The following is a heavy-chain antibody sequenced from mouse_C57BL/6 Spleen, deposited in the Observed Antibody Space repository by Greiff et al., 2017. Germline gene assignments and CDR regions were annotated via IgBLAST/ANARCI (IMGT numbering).Heavy chain of an antibody. CDR3: ASRNWDLIDY. V-gene: IGHV1-81*01. J-gene: IGHJ2*01. Sequence: QVQLKESGAELARPGASVKLSCKASGYTFTSYGISWVKQRTGQGLEWIGEIYPRSGNTYYNEKFKGKATLTADKSSSTAYMELRSLTSEDAAVYFCASRNWDLIDYWGQGTTLTVSS. D-gene: IGHD4-1*01. CDR1: GYTFTSYG. CDR2: IYPRSGNT.